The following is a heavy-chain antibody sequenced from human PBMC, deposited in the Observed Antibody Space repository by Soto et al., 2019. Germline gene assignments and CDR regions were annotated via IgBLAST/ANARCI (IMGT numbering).Heavy chain of an antibody. J-gene: IGHJ4*02. D-gene: IGHD3-10*01. CDR3: TKGPSGSYYYFDY. CDR1: GFTFSSYA. V-gene: IGHV3-30*04. Sequence: GGSLRLSCAASGFTFSSYAMHWVRQAPGKGLEWVAVISYDGSNKYYADSVKGRFTISRDNSKNTLFLQMNSLRAEDTAMYYCTKGPSGSYYYFDYWGQGTLVTVSS. CDR2: ISYDGSNK.